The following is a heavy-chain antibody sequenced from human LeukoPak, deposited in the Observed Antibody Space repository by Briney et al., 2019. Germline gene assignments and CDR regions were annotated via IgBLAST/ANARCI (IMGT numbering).Heavy chain of an antibody. CDR2: IYTSGST. CDR1: GGSISSYY. J-gene: IGHJ3*02. D-gene: IGHD2-8*02. Sequence: SETLSLTCTVSGGSISSYYWSWIRQPAGKGLEWIGRIYTSGSTNYNPSLKSRVTMSVDASKNQFSLKLSSVTAADTAVYYCASSPPGRGAFDIWGQGTMVTVSS. CDR3: ASSPPGRGAFDI. V-gene: IGHV4-4*07.